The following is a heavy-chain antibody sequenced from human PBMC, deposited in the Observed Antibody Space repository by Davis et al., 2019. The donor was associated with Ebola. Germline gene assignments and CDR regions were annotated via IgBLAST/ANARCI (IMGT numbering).Heavy chain of an antibody. CDR3: ARGRGHYEYSGGDY. Sequence: ASVKVSCKASGYTFTSYDINWVRQATGQGLEWMGIINPSGGSTTYAQKFQGRVTMTSDTSTRTVYMELSSLRSEDTAVYYCARGRGHYEYSGGDYWGQGTLVIVSS. V-gene: IGHV1-46*01. D-gene: IGHD2-21*01. J-gene: IGHJ4*02. CDR1: GYTFTSYD. CDR2: INPSGGST.